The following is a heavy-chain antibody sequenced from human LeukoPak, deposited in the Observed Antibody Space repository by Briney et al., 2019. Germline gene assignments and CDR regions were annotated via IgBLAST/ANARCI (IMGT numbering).Heavy chain of an antibody. J-gene: IGHJ4*02. V-gene: IGHV4-31*03. CDR3: ARVRWLLHDY. D-gene: IGHD3-22*01. CDR1: GGSISSGGYY. CDR2: IYYSGST. Sequence: SQTLSLTCTVSGGSISSGGYYWSWLRQHPGTGLEWIGYIYYSGSTYYNPSLKSRVTISVDTSKNQFSLKLSSVTAADTAVYYCARVRWLLHDYWGQGTLVTVSS.